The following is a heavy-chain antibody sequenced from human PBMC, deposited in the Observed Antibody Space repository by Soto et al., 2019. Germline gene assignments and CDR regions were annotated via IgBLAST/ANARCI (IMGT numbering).Heavy chain of an antibody. Sequence: EVQLVESGGGLVQPGRSLRLSCAASGFTFDDYAMHWVRQAPGKGLEWVSGISWNSGTIVYADSVKGRFTISRDNAKNSLYLQMNSLRREDTALYYCAKDMRGGSSSSRYYYGLDVWGQGTTVTVSS. D-gene: IGHD6-13*01. CDR1: GFTFDDYA. CDR3: AKDMRGGSSSSRYYYGLDV. J-gene: IGHJ6*02. CDR2: ISWNSGTI. V-gene: IGHV3-9*01.